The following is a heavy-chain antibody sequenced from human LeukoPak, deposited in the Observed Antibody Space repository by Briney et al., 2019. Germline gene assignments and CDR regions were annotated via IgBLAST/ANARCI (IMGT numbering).Heavy chain of an antibody. CDR1: GYTFTSSG. CDR2: MNPNSGNT. J-gene: IGHJ4*02. V-gene: IGHV1-8*01. D-gene: IGHD1-26*01. Sequence: GASVKVSCRASGYTFTSSGINWVRQATGQGLEWMGWMNPNSGNTGYAQKFQGRVTMTRNTSISTAYMELSSLRSEDTAAYYCARAPDYSGSYLDYWGQGTLVTVSS. CDR3: ARAPDYSGSYLDY.